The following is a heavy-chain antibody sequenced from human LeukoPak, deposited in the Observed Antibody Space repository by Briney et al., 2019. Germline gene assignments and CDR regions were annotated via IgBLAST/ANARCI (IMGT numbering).Heavy chain of an antibody. V-gene: IGHV1-2*02. Sequence: GASVKVSCKASGYSFTDYYIHWARQAPGQGLEWMGWINPKGGGINYAPEFQGRVTMTRDTSITTACMELSSLRSDDTAMYYCARDTCDGGDCFNWFDPWGQGTLVTVSS. CDR2: INPKGGGI. J-gene: IGHJ5*02. D-gene: IGHD2-21*02. CDR1: GYSFTDYY. CDR3: ARDTCDGGDCFNWFDP.